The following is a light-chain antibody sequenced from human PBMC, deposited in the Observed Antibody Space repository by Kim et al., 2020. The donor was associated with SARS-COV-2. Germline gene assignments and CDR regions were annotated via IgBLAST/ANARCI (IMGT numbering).Light chain of an antibody. Sequence: GQSITISCTGTRSAVGRYNYVSCYQQHPGNVPILMIHDVSNPPSGISTRFSFSKSGNTATLTIFWLPAEDEADYYCTSYASSRTLVFGGGTQVTVL. CDR3: TSYASSRTLV. V-gene: IGLV2-14*03. CDR2: DVS. J-gene: IGLJ3*02. CDR1: RSAVGRYNY.